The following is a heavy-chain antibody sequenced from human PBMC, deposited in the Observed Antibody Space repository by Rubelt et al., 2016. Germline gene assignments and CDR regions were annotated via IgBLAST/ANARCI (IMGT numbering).Heavy chain of an antibody. CDR3: ARDPQGYYYGMDV. CDR1: S. V-gene: IGHV3-48*04. Sequence: SMNWVRQAPGKGLEWVSYISSSSSTIYYADSVKGRFTISRDNAKNSLYLQMNSLRAEDTAVYYCARDPQGYYYGMDVWGQGTTVAVSS. CDR2: ISSSSSTI. J-gene: IGHJ6*02.